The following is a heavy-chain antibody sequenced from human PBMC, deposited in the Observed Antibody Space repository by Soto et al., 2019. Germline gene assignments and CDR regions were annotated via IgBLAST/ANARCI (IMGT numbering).Heavy chain of an antibody. CDR3: ARGYSSGWYLDY. D-gene: IGHD6-19*01. CDR1: GFTFSSYG. J-gene: IGHJ4*02. Sequence: EVQLVESGGGLVKPGGSLRLSCAASGFTFSSYGMNWVRQAPGKGLEWVSSISSSSTYIYYADSVRGRFTISRDSAKNSLYRKMNSLRAEDTAVYYCARGYSSGWYLDYWGQGTLVAVSS. V-gene: IGHV3-21*01. CDR2: ISSSSTYI.